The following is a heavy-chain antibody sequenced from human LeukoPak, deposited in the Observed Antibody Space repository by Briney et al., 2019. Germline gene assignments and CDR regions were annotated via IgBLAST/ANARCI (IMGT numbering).Heavy chain of an antibody. Sequence: PGGSLRLSCAASGFTFISYWMHCVRQAPRKGLVWVSRINSDGSSTSYADSVKGRFTISRDNAKNTLYLQMNSLRAEDTAVYYCARDRLLIPDYWGQGTLVTVSS. CDR2: INSDGSST. J-gene: IGHJ4*02. D-gene: IGHD6-25*01. CDR3: ARDRLLIPDY. V-gene: IGHV3-74*01. CDR1: GFTFISYW.